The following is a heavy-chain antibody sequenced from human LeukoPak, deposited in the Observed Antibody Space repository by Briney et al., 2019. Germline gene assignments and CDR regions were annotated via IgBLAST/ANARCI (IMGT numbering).Heavy chain of an antibody. CDR1: GFTFSDYY. Sequence: GGSLRLSCAASGFTFSDYYMSWIRQAPGKGLEWVSYISSSGSTIYYADSVKGRFTISRDNAKNSLYLQMNSLRAEDTAVYYCARWKHSAYDYSPNYYYYYMDVWGKGTTVTISS. J-gene: IGHJ6*03. D-gene: IGHD5-12*01. V-gene: IGHV3-11*04. CDR2: ISSSGSTI. CDR3: ARWKHSAYDYSPNYYYYYMDV.